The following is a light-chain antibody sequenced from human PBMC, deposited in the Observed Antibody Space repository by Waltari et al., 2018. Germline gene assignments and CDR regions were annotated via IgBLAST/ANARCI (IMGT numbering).Light chain of an antibody. CDR2: KAS. Sequence: IQTTQSPSTLSASVGDRVTITCRASQSISSWLAWYQQKPGKAPKLLIYKASSLESGVPSRCSGSGSGTEFTLTISSLQPDDFATYYCQQYNSAPWTFGQGTKVEIK. J-gene: IGKJ1*01. CDR3: QQYNSAPWT. V-gene: IGKV1-5*03. CDR1: QSISSW.